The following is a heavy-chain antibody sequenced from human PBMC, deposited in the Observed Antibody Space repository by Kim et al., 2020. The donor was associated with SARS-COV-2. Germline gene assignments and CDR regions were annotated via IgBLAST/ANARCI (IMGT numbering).Heavy chain of an antibody. V-gene: IGHV3-23*01. J-gene: IGHJ4*02. D-gene: IGHD3-9*01. Sequence: SVKGRFTISKANSKNTLYLQMNSLRAEDTAVYYCAILKGVLRYFDWFFDYWGQGTLVTVSS. CDR3: AILKGVLRYFDWFFDY.